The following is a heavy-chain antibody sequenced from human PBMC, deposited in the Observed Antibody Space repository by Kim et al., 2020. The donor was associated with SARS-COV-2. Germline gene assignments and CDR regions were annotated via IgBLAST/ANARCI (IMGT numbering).Heavy chain of an antibody. CDR1: GFTFSSYA. J-gene: IGHJ4*02. Sequence: GGSLRLSCAASGFTFSSYAMHWVRQAPGKGLEWVAVISYDGSIKYYADSVKGRFTISRDNSKNTLYLQMNSLRAEDTAVYYCARAPCGGDCYLNDYWGQGTLVTVSS. V-gene: IGHV3-30*04. D-gene: IGHD2-21*02. CDR2: ISYDGSIK. CDR3: ARAPCGGDCYLNDY.